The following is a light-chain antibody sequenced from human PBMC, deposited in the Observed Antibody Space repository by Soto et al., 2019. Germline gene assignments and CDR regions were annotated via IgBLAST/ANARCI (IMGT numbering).Light chain of an antibody. Sequence: EIGLTLLPRTLSLSDRERATLSCRAGQSGSSSYLAWYQQKPGKAPRLLIYGASSRATGIPDRFSGSGSGTDFTPTIGSLEPEDFAVYYCQQYGSSPRTFGQGTKVDIK. J-gene: IGKJ1*01. CDR3: QQYGSSPRT. V-gene: IGKV3-20*01. CDR2: GAS. CDR1: QSGSSSY.